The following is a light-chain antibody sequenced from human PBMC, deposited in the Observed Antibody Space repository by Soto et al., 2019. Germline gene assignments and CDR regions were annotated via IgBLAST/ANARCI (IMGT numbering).Light chain of an antibody. CDR1: QTISSW. J-gene: IGKJ5*01. CDR2: DAS. Sequence: DIQLTQSPSTLSGSVGDRVTITCRASQTISSWLAWYQQKSGKAPKVLIYDASTLESGVPSRFSGSRSGTEFTLTISSLQPDDFATYYCQQYYSFPTFGQGTRLEIK. V-gene: IGKV1-5*01. CDR3: QQYYSFPT.